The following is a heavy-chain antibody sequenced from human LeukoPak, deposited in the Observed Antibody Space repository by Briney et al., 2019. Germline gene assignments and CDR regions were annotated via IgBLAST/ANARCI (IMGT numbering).Heavy chain of an antibody. CDR1: GFSFSTYS. Sequence: PGGSLRLSCAASGFSFSTYSMNWVRQAPGKGLEWVSDITSSSSYIWYADSVKGRFTISRDDAKNSLYLQMNSLRAEDTAVYYCARDRGAATGTVSLDYWGQGTLVTVSS. CDR2: ITSSSSYI. D-gene: IGHD1-1*01. V-gene: IGHV3-21*01. J-gene: IGHJ4*02. CDR3: ARDRGAATGTVSLDY.